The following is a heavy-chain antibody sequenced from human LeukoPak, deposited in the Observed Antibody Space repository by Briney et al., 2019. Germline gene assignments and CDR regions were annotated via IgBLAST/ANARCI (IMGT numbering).Heavy chain of an antibody. D-gene: IGHD2-2*01. CDR2: IRSKAYGGTT. V-gene: IGHV3-49*04. CDR1: GFTFGDYA. CDR3: TRDGHCSSTSCYPPGY. J-gene: IGHJ4*02. Sequence: GGSLRLSCTASGFTFGDYAMSWVRLAPGKGLEWVGFIRSKAYGGTTEYAASVKGRFTISRDDSKSIAYLQMNSLKTEDTAVYYCTRDGHCSSTSCYPPGYWGQGTLVTVSS.